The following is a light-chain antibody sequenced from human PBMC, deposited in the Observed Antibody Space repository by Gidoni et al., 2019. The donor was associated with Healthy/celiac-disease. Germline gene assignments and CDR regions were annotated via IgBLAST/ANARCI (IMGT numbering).Light chain of an antibody. J-gene: IGKJ2*01. CDR1: QSVSSSY. CDR2: GAS. V-gene: IGKV3-20*01. CDR3: QQYGSSPPYT. Sequence: IVLTQSPGTLSWSPGERATISCMASQSVSSSYLAWYQQKPGQAPRLLIYGASSRATGIPDRFSGSGSGTDFTLTISRLEPEDFAVYYCQQYGSSPPYTFGQGTKLEIK.